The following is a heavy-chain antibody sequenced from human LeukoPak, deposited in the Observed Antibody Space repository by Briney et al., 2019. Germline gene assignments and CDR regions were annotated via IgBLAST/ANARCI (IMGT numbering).Heavy chain of an antibody. CDR3: ATVGSRTITFDY. CDR1: GYTLTELS. D-gene: IGHD5-24*01. Sequence: VTSVKVSCKVSGYTLTELSMHWVRQAPGKGLEWMGGFDPEDGETIYAQKFQGRVTMTEDTSTDTAYMELSSLRSEDTAVYYCATVGSRTITFDYWGQGTLVTVSS. J-gene: IGHJ4*02. V-gene: IGHV1-24*01. CDR2: FDPEDGET.